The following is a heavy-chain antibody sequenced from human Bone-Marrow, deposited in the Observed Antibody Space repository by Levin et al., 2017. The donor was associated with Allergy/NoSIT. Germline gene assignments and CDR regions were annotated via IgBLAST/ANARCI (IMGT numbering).Heavy chain of an antibody. J-gene: IGHJ4*02. V-gene: IGHV3-30*03. CDR3: ARDSIPFDY. CDR1: GFIFRNFG. D-gene: IGHD3-3*02. CDR2: ITYDEKNI. Sequence: GGSLRLSCAASGFIFRNFGMHWVRQVPGKGLEWVAVITYDEKNINYADSVKGRFTISRDISKKMVYLQMNSLRLEDTGVYYCARDSIPFDYWGQGTLVTVSS.